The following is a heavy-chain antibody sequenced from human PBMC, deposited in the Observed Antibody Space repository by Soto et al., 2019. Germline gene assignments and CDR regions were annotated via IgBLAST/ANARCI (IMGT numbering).Heavy chain of an antibody. J-gene: IGHJ4*02. D-gene: IGHD2-15*01. CDR1: GGSISSSSYY. CDR2: IYYSGST. V-gene: IGHV4-39*01. Sequence: QLQLQESGPGLVKPSETLSLTCTVSGGSISSSSYYWGWIRQPPGKGLEWIGSIYYSGSTYYNPSLKSRVAISVGTHKNQFSLKLSSVTAADTAVYSCARHVNSVDAFGYWGQGTLVTVSS. CDR3: ARHVNSVDAFGY.